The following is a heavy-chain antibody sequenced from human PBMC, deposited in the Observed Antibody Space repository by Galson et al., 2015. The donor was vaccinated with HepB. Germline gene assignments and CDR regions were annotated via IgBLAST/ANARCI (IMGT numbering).Heavy chain of an antibody. V-gene: IGHV3-23*01. CDR2: ISGSGGST. CDR1: GFTFSSYA. Sequence: SLRLSCAASGFTFSSYAMSWVRQAPGKGLEWVSAISGSGGSTYYADSVKGRFTISRDNSKNTLYLQMNSLRAEDTAVYYCAKVTIFGVVTGGYFDYWGQGTLVTVSS. J-gene: IGHJ4*02. CDR3: AKVTIFGVVTGGYFDY. D-gene: IGHD3-3*01.